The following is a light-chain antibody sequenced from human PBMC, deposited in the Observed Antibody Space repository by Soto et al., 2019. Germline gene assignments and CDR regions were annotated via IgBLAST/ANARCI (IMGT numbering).Light chain of an antibody. Sequence: QSALTQPASVSGSPGQSITISCTGTSSDVGSYNLVSGYQQYPGKAPKLMIYEVSKRPSGVSNRFSGSKSGNTASLTISGLQAEDEADYYCCSYAGSRTFVVFGGGTQLTVL. J-gene: IGLJ2*01. CDR2: EVS. CDR3: CSYAGSRTFVV. V-gene: IGLV2-23*02. CDR1: SSDVGSYNL.